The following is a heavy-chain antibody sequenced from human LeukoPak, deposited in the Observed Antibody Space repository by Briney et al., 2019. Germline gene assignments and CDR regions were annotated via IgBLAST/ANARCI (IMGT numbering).Heavy chain of an antibody. CDR1: GASISSSSFY. Sequence: SETLSLTCTVSGASISSSSFYWGWIRQPPGKGLEWIGYIYHSGSTYYNPSLKSRVTISVDRSKNQFSLKLSSVTAADTAVYYCARGGYSSSWYFDYWGQGTLVTVSS. CDR3: ARGGYSSSWYFDY. J-gene: IGHJ4*02. CDR2: IYHSGST. V-gene: IGHV4-30-2*01. D-gene: IGHD6-13*01.